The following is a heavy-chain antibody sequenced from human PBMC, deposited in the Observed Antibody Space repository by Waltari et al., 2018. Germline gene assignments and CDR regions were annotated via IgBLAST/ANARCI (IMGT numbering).Heavy chain of an antibody. CDR3: ASASAAGGY. J-gene: IGHJ4*02. Sequence: EVQLVESGGGLVKPGGSLRLYCAASGFTFSSYSMTWVRQATGKGLEWVSSISSSSSYIDYADSVKGRFTISRDNAKNSRYLQMNSLRAEDTAVYYCASASAAGGYWGQGTLVTVSS. CDR2: ISSSSSYI. V-gene: IGHV3-21*01. D-gene: IGHD2-2*01. CDR1: GFTFSSYS.